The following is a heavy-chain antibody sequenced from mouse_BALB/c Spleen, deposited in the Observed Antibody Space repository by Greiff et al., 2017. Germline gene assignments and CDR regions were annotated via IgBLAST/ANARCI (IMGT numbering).Heavy chain of an antibody. J-gene: IGHJ2*01. CDR3: TREGDYDRYFDY. CDR2: ISSGGSYT. V-gene: IGHV5-6-4*01. D-gene: IGHD2-4*01. Sequence: EVQLVESGGGLVKPGGSLKLSCAASGFTFSSYTMSWVRQTPEKRLEWVATISSGGSYTYYPDSVKGRFTISRDNAKNTLYLQMSSLKSEDTAMYYCTREGDYDRYFDYWGQGTTLTVSS. CDR1: GFTFSSYT.